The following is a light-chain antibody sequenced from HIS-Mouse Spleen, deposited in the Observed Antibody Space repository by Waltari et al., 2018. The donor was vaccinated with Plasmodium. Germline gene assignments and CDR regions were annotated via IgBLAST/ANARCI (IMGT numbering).Light chain of an antibody. V-gene: IGLV3-25*03. J-gene: IGLJ3*02. CDR2: KDS. Sequence: SYELTQPPSVSVSPGQTASITCSGDKLGDKYACWYQQKPGQAPVLVIYKDSERPSGLPERFSGSSSGKTVTLTISGVQAEDEADYYCQSADSSGTPNWVFGGGTKLTVL. CDR1: KLGDKY. CDR3: QSADSSGTPNWV.